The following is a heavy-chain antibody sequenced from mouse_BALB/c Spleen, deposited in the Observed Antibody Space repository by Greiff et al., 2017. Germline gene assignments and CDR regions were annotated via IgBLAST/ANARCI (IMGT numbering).Heavy chain of an antibody. J-gene: IGHJ3*01. V-gene: IGHV5-17*02. CDR1: GFTFSSFG. CDR2: ISSGSSTI. CDR3: ARSGCYRYDAWFAY. D-gene: IGHD2-14*01. Sequence: EVQRVESGGGLVQPGGSRKLSCAASGFTFSSFGMHWVRQAPEKGLEWVAYISSGSSTIYYADTVKGRFTISRDNPKNTLFLQMTSLRSEDTAMYYCARSGCYRYDAWFAYWGQGTLVTVSA.